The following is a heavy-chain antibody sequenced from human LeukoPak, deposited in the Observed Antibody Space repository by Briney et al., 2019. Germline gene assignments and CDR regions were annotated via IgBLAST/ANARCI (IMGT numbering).Heavy chain of an antibody. D-gene: IGHD2-2*01. CDR2: IIPLFCTA. J-gene: IGHJ4*02. CDR1: VGTFSSYA. CDR3: AGGKSYCSSSSCAESAVDY. V-gene: IGHV1-69*13. Sequence: SVKVSCKASVGTFSSYAISWVRQAPGQGLEWMGGIIPLFCTANYAHKFQGRVTITAGETTSTDYMALGSPRSEDTAVYYCAGGKSYCSSSSCAESAVDYWGQGTLVTVSS.